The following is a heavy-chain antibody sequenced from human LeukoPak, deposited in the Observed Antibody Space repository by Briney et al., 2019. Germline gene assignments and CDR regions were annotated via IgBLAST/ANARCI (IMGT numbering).Heavy chain of an antibody. V-gene: IGHV3-43*02. Sequence: GGSLKLSCAASGFIFSGSAMHWVRQPPGKGLEWVSLISADGGSTFSADSVKGRFSISRDNSKNSLYLQMNSLRSEDTAMYYCAKESGKFDYWGQGTLVAVSS. J-gene: IGHJ4*02. CDR3: AKESGKFDY. CDR2: ISADGGST. CDR1: GFIFSGSA.